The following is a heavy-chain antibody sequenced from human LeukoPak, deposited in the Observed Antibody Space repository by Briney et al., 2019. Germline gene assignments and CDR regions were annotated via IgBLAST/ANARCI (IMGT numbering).Heavy chain of an antibody. CDR2: INHSGST. CDR1: GGSFSGYY. Sequence: SETLSLTCAVYGGSFSGYYWSWIRQPPGKGLEWIGEINHSGSTNYNPSLKSRATISVDTSKNQFSLKLSSVTAADTAVYYCARVNNIVVVPAALNYYYYMDVWGKGTTVTVSS. D-gene: IGHD2-2*01. V-gene: IGHV4-34*01. CDR3: ARVNNIVVVPAALNYYYYMDV. J-gene: IGHJ6*03.